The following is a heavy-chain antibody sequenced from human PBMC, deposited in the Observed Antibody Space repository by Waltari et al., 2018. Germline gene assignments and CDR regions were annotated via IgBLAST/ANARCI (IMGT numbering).Heavy chain of an antibody. V-gene: IGHV3-30*04. CDR1: GFTFNNFA. CDR2: RAFVGTKL. J-gene: IGHJ4*02. D-gene: IGHD2-15*01. CDR3: AGGGNVVVILAATLDY. Sequence: QVQLVESGGGVVQPGRSLRLSFAASGFTFNNFAMHWVRQAPGKGLEGGERRAFVGTKLYHTNSVRDRFTISRENSKKTRYLQMESLKPEDTGVYYCAGGGNVVVILAATLDYWGQGALVTVSS.